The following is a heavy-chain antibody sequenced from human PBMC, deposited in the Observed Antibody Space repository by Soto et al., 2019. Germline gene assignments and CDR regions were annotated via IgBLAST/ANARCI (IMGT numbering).Heavy chain of an antibody. Sequence: PGGSLRLSCAASGFTFSSYWMHWVRQAPGKGLVWVSRINSDGSSTSYADSVKGRFTISRDNAKNTLYLQMNSLRAEDTAVYYCARAQGVVVPAAIRRGGYYYYGMGVWGQGTTVTVSS. D-gene: IGHD2-2*02. CDR2: INSDGSST. V-gene: IGHV3-74*01. CDR1: GFTFSSYW. CDR3: ARAQGVVVPAAIRRGGYYYYGMGV. J-gene: IGHJ6*02.